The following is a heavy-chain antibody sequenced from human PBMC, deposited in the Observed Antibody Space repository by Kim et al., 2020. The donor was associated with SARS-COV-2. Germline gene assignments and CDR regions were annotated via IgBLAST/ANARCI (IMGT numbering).Heavy chain of an antibody. CDR3: ATPVVGAGAFDI. D-gene: IGHD1-26*01. V-gene: IGHV1-18*01. Sequence: NYAQKLQGRVTMTTDTSTSTAYMELRSLRSDDTAVYYCATPVVGAGAFDIWGQGTMVTVSS. J-gene: IGHJ3*02.